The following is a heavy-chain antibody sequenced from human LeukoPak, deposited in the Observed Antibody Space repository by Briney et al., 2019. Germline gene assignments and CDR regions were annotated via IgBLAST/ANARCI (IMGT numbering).Heavy chain of an antibody. CDR3: AKPYYYDSSGYYYFDY. J-gene: IGHJ4*02. CDR1: GFTFRSYG. Sequence: GGSLRLSCAASGFTFRSYGMHWVRQAPGKGLEWVAFIRYDGSNKYYADSVKGRFTISRDNSKNTLYLQMNSLRAEDTAVYYCAKPYYYDSSGYYYFDYWGQGTLVTVSS. V-gene: IGHV3-30*02. D-gene: IGHD3-22*01. CDR2: IRYDGSNK.